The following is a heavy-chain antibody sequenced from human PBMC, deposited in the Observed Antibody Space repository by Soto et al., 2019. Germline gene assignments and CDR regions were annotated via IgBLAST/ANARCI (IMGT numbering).Heavy chain of an antibody. D-gene: IGHD2-15*01. V-gene: IGHV3-7*01. J-gene: IGHJ6*04. CDR2: INKDGSEK. Sequence: EVQVVETGGGLVQPGGSLRLSCAASGFTFTSYWMTWVRQAPGRGLEWVANINKDGSEKSYVDSVKGRFTISRDNAKSSLYLQINSLRADDTAVYYCVRDIASRLWGKGTTVIVSS. CDR3: VRDIASRL. CDR1: GFTFTSYW.